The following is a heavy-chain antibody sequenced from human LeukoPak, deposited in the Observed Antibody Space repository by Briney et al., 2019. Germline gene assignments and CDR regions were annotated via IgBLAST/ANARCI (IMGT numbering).Heavy chain of an antibody. CDR3: AKFLVVAAAATGTAFDY. D-gene: IGHD2-15*01. CDR2: ISGSGGST. CDR1: GFTFSSYA. Sequence: PGGSLRLSCAASGFTFSSYAMSWVRQAPGKGLEWVSAISGSGGSTYYADSVKGRFTISRDNSKNTLYLQMNSRRAEDTAVYYCAKFLVVAAAATGTAFDYWGQGTLVTVSS. J-gene: IGHJ4*02. V-gene: IGHV3-23*01.